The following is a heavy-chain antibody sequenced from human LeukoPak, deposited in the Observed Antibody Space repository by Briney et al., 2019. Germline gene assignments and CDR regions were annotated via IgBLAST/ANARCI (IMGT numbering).Heavy chain of an antibody. CDR2: ISGGTT. V-gene: IGHV3-49*03. CDR3: SRGSGWLSVY. Sequence: GGPLRLSCTASGFTFGDYLMSWFRQAPGKGLEWIGFISGGTTEYAASVKGRFTISRDDSTSIAYLQMNSLTTEDTAVYYCSRGSGWLSVYWGRGTLVTVSS. J-gene: IGHJ4*02. CDR1: GFTFGDYL. D-gene: IGHD6-19*01.